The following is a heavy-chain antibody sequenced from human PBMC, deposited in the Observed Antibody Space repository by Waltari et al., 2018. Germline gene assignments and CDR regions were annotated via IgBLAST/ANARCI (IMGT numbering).Heavy chain of an antibody. J-gene: IGHJ4*02. CDR2: IWSDGSNI. CDR1: GLSFSTYG. CDR3: VRGRGSSDY. V-gene: IGHV3-33*01. Sequence: QVQLVESGGGVVQPGRYLRLSCAASGLSFSTYGMPWFRQAPGKGLEWVADIWSDGSNIHYADSVKGRFIISRDNSKSTLSLQMNSLRAEDTAVYYCVRGRGSSDYWGQGTLVSVSS. D-gene: IGHD2-15*01.